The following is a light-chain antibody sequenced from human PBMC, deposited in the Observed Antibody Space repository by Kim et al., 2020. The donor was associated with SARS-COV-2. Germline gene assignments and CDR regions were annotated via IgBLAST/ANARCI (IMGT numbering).Light chain of an antibody. J-gene: IGLJ1*01. V-gene: IGLV2-8*01. CDR1: SSDIGGYNY. CDR2: EVN. CDR3: SSFAGSDNFYV. Sequence: SVTISWTGTSSDIGGYNYVSWYQQHPGKAPKLIIYEVNRRVSSVSDRFSASKSGNTASLTVSGLQAEDEADYYCSSFAGSDNFYVFGTGTKVTVL.